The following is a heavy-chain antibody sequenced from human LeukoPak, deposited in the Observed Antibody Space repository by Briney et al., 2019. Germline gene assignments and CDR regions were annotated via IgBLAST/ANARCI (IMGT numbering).Heavy chain of an antibody. D-gene: IGHD5-24*01. CDR1: GGSISSSSYY. V-gene: IGHV4-39*07. J-gene: IGHJ4*02. CDR3: ARGPRWLQLKYFDY. Sequence: SETLSLTCTVSGGSISSSSYYWGWIRQPPGKGLEWIGSIYYSGSTYYNPSLKSRVTISVDTSKNQFSLKLSSVTAADTAVYYCARGPRWLQLKYFDYWGQGTLVTVSS. CDR2: IYYSGST.